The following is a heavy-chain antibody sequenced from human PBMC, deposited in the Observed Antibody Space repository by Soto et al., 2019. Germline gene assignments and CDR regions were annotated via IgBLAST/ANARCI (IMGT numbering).Heavy chain of an antibody. Sequence: QVQLVESGGGVVQPGRSLRLSCAASGFPFSSYAMHWVRQAPGKGLEWVAVISSDGSNKYYADYVKGRFTISRDNSKNTLYLQMTSRRAEDTAVYYCAREVIAASWGQGTMVTVSS. V-gene: IGHV3-30-3*01. J-gene: IGHJ3*01. CDR2: ISSDGSNK. D-gene: IGHD6-6*01. CDR1: GFPFSSYA. CDR3: AREVIAAS.